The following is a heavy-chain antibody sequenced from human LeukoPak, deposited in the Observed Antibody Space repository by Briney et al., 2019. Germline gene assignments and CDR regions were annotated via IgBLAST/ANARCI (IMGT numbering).Heavy chain of an antibody. J-gene: IGHJ4*02. CDR2: IYYSGST. CDR1: GGSISSSYY. CDR3: ASRGSYYHSLFDY. V-gene: IGHV4-39*01. D-gene: IGHD1-26*01. Sequence: SETLSLTCTVSGGSISSSYYWGWIRQPPGKGLEWIGSIYYSGSTYYNPSLKSRVTISVDTSKNQFSLKLSSVTAADTAVYYCASRGSYYHSLFDYWGQGTLVTVSS.